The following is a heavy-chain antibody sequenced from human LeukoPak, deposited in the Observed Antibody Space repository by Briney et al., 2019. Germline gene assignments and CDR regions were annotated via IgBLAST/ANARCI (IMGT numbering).Heavy chain of an antibody. Sequence: SETLSLTCTVSGGSISSYYWSWIRQPPGKGLEWIGYIYYSGSTNYNPSLKSRVTISVDTSKNQFSLKLSSVTAADTAVYYCARGGAIFGVVYYHYYMDVWGKGTTVTVSS. J-gene: IGHJ6*03. CDR1: GGSISSYY. V-gene: IGHV4-59*01. D-gene: IGHD3-3*01. CDR3: ARGGAIFGVVYYHYYMDV. CDR2: IYYSGST.